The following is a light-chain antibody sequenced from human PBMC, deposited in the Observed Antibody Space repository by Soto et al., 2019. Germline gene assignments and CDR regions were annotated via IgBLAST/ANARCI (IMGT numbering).Light chain of an antibody. CDR2: GAS. J-gene: IGKJ4*01. V-gene: IGKV3-11*01. Sequence: EIVLTQSPATLSLSPGERATLSCRASQSISSHLAWYQQKPGQAPRLLIYGASNRATGIPARFSGSGSGTAFTLTISSLEPEDFAVYYCPQRINWPLTFGGGTKVEIK. CDR3: PQRINWPLT. CDR1: QSISSH.